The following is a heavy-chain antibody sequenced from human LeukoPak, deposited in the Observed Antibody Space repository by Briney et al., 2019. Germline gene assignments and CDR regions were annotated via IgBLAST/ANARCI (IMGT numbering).Heavy chain of an antibody. J-gene: IGHJ4*02. V-gene: IGHV4-39*01. CDR1: GGSISSSSYY. D-gene: IGHD6-13*01. CDR2: IYYSGST. CDR3: ARPLAAGTMFFDY. Sequence: KTSETLSLTCTVSGGSISSSSYYWGWIRQPPGKGLEWIGSIYYSGSTYYNPSLKSRVTISVDTSKNQFSLKLSSVTAADTAVYYCARPLAAGTMFFDYWGQGTLVTVSS.